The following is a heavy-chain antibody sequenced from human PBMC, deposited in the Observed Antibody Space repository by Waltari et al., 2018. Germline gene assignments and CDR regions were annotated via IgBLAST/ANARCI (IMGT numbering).Heavy chain of an antibody. J-gene: IGHJ4*02. CDR3: VRDGGVAGIRTFDF. Sequence: EAQLVESGGGLVQPGGSLRLSCAASGLNFANYWMHWVRQAPGKGLEWVSCIHSDESGAHLAGSVKGRFTITRDDAKNTLYLQMNSLRFEDTALYYCVRDGGVAGIRTFDFWGQGTLVTVSS. D-gene: IGHD6-19*01. CDR1: GLNFANYW. V-gene: IGHV3-74*01. CDR2: IHSDESGA.